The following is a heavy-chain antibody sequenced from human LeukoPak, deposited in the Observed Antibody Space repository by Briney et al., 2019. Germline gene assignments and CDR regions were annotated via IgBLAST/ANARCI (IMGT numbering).Heavy chain of an antibody. CDR2: IKKDGREK. D-gene: IGHD3-10*01. CDR3: ARELPGGFGY. V-gene: IGHV3-7*05. CDR1: GFTFSSYW. J-gene: IGHJ4*02. Sequence: GGSLRLSCAASGFTFSSYWMSWVRQVPGKGLEWVANIKKDGREKYFVDSVKGRFTISRDNAKNSLFLQMNSLRVEDTAVYYCARELPGGFGYWGQGTLVTVSS.